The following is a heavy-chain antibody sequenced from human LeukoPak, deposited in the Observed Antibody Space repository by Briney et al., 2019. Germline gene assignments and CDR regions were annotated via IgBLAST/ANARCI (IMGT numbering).Heavy chain of an antibody. Sequence: SETLSLTCTVSGGSISSYYWRWTRQPPGKGREWIGYIDCSGSTNYNPSLKSRVTISVDTSKNQFSLKLSSVTAADTAVYYCARMRYYYYMDVWGKGTTVTVSS. CDR2: IDCSGST. J-gene: IGHJ6*03. CDR3: ARMRYYYYMDV. CDR1: GGSISSYY. V-gene: IGHV4-59*01.